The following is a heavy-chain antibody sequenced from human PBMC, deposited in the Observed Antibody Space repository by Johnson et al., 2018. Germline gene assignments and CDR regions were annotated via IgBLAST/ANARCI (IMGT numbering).Heavy chain of an antibody. D-gene: IGHD3-3*01. V-gene: IGHV3-30*18. J-gene: IGHJ6*02. CDR2: ISYDGTNK. CDR3: AKDRVFWSISGGMDV. CDR1: GFTFSSYG. Sequence: QVQLVQSGGGVVQPGRSLRLSCAASGFTFSSYGIHWVRQAPGKGLEWVTVISYDGTNKYYADSVKGRFTISRDNSKNTQYLQMNSLVVEDTAVYYCAKDRVFWSISGGMDVWGQGTTVTVSS.